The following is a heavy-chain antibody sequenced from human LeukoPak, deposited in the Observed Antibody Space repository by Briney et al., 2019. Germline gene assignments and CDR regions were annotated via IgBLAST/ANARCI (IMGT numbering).Heavy chain of an antibody. CDR3: ARGVGSGSRLRAGDY. V-gene: IGHV3-NL1*01. CDR1: GFTFSSYG. D-gene: IGHD1-26*01. CDR2: IYSGGST. J-gene: IGHJ4*02. Sequence: GGSLRLSCAASGFTFSSYGMHWVRHAPGKGLEWVSVIYSGGSTYYADSVKGRFTISRDNSKNTLYLQMNSLRAEDTAVYYCARGVGSGSRLRAGDYWGQGTLVTVSS.